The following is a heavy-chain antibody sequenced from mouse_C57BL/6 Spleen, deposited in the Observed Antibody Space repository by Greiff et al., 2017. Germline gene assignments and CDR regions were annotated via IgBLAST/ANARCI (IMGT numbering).Heavy chain of an antibody. CDR2: IDPSDSET. Sequence: VQLKQPGAELVRPGSSVKLSCKASGYTFTSYWMHWVKQRPIQGLEWIGNIDPSDSETHYNQKFKDKATLTVDKSSSTAYMQLSSLTSEDSAVYYCARGGSSSWFAYWGQGTLVTVSA. CDR1: GYTFTSYW. J-gene: IGHJ3*01. D-gene: IGHD1-1*02. CDR3: ARGGSSSWFAY. V-gene: IGHV1-52*01.